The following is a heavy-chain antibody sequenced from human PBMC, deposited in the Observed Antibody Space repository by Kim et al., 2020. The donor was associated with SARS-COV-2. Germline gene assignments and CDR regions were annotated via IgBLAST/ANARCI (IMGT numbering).Heavy chain of an antibody. Sequence: ASVKVSCKASGYIFTGYYIHWVRQAPGQGLEWMGWINPNSGDTNYAQKFQGRVTMTTDTSIRTAYLELSRLISDDTAVYYCARHDRYWLPSDHWGQGTLVTVSS. CDR1: GYIFTGYY. J-gene: IGHJ4*02. V-gene: IGHV1-2*02. CDR3: ARHDRYWLPSDH. CDR2: INPNSGDT. D-gene: IGHD3-16*02.